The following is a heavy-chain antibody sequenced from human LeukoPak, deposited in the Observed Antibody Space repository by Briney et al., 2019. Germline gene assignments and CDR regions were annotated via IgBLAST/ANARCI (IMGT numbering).Heavy chain of an antibody. CDR2: INPSGGST. Sequence: ASVKVSCKASGYTFTSYYMHWVRQAPGQGLEWMRIINPSGGSTSYAQKFQGRVTMTRDTSTSTVYMELSSLRSEDTAVYYCARCIAVAGSAFDIWGQRTMVTVSS. V-gene: IGHV1-46*01. J-gene: IGHJ3*02. CDR3: ARCIAVAGSAFDI. D-gene: IGHD6-19*01. CDR1: GYTFTSYY.